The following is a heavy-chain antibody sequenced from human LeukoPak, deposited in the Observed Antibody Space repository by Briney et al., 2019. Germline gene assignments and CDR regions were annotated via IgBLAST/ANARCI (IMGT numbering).Heavy chain of an antibody. CDR3: ARDPSVYSSGWYYYYGMDV. CDR2: IWYVGSNK. Sequence: GGSLRHSCTASGFTFSSYGMHWVRQAPGKGLEWVAVIWYVGSNKYYADSVKGRFTISRDNSKNTLYLQMNSLRAEDTAVYYCARDPSVYSSGWYYYYGMDVWGKGTTVTVSS. J-gene: IGHJ6*04. V-gene: IGHV3-33*01. D-gene: IGHD6-19*01. CDR1: GFTFSSYG.